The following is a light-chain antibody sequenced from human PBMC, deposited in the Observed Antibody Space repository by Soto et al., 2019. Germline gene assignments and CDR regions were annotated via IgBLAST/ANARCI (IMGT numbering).Light chain of an antibody. CDR2: GNN. V-gene: IGLV1-40*01. J-gene: IGLJ3*02. CDR3: QSYDSSLSGWV. CDR1: SSNIGAAYD. Sequence: QSVLTQPPSVSGAPGQKVTISCTRSSSNIGAAYDVHWYQHLPGTAPKLLIQGNNNRPSGVPDRFSGSKSGTSASLAITGLKAEDEADYSCQSYDSSLSGWVFGGGTKLTVL.